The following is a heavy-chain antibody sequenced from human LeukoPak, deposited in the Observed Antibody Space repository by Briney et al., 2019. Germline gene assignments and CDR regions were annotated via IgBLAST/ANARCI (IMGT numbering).Heavy chain of an antibody. CDR2: ISSNGGST. CDR3: ARGSPGIWGSYRYNPNGVDY. Sequence: SGGSLRLSCAASGFSFDAYTMHWVRQAPGKGLEYVSAISSNGGSTYYANSVRGRFTISRDNSKNTLYLQMNSLRAEDTAVYYCARGSPGIWGSYRYNPNGVDYWGQGTLVTVSS. J-gene: IGHJ4*02. V-gene: IGHV3-64*01. CDR1: GFSFDAYT. D-gene: IGHD3-16*02.